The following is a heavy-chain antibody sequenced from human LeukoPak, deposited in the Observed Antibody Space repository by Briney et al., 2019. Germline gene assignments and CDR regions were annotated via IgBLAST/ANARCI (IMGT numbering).Heavy chain of an antibody. J-gene: IGHJ5*02. CDR1: GFTFSSYA. Sequence: GGSLRLSCAASGFTFSSYAMTWVRQAPGRGLEWVSAITGSGGSTYYADFVKGRFTISRDNSKNTLYLQMNSLRVEDTAVYYCAKGYGTTGTASSNWLDPWGQGTLVTVSS. CDR2: ITGSGGST. CDR3: AKGYGTTGTASSNWLDP. V-gene: IGHV3-23*01. D-gene: IGHD1-1*01.